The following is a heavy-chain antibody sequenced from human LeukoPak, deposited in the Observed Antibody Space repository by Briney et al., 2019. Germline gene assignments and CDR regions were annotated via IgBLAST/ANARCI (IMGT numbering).Heavy chain of an antibody. CDR3: ARDSLLSREFDY. J-gene: IGHJ4*02. CDR1: GFTFSSYA. D-gene: IGHD5-24*01. V-gene: IGHV3-30*01. Sequence: GGSLRLSCAASGFTFSSYAMHWVRQAPGKGLEWVAVISDDGSNKYYADSVKGRFTISRDNSKNTLYLQMNSLRAEDTAVYYCARDSLLSREFDYWGQGTLVTVSS. CDR2: ISDDGSNK.